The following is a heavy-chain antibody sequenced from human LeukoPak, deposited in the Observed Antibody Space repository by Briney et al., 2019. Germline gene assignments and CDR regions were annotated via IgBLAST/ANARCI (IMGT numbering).Heavy chain of an antibody. V-gene: IGHV1-18*01. CDR3: ARNYGDYASVDY. J-gene: IGHJ4*02. D-gene: IGHD4-17*01. Sequence: GASVKVSCKASGYTFTSYGFSWVRQAPGQGLEWMGWISAYNGNTNYAQKFQGRVSMTTDTSTSTAYMELRSLSSDDTAIYYCARNYGDYASVDYWGQGTLVTVSS. CDR2: ISAYNGNT. CDR1: GYTFTSYG.